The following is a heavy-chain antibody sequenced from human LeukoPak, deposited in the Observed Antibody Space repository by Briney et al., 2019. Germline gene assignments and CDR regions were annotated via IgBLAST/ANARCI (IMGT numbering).Heavy chain of an antibody. CDR3: AKGPLSHFDY. D-gene: IGHD2/OR15-2a*01. CDR1: GFTFSSYA. V-gene: IGHV3-23*01. J-gene: IGHJ4*02. Sequence: GGSLRLSCAASGFTFSSYAMNWVRQAPGKGLEWVSAINGNGGSTYYAVSVKGRFTISRDNSKNTLYLQMNSLRAEDTAVYYCAKGPLSHFDYWGQGTLVTVSS. CDR2: INGNGGST.